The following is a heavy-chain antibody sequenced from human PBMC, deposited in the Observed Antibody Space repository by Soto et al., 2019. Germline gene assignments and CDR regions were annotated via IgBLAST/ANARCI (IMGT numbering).Heavy chain of an antibody. CDR2: ISSSSSYI. D-gene: IGHD3-3*01. V-gene: IGHV3-21*01. CDR1: GVTFSSYS. Sequence: PGVSLRLSCAASGVTFSSYSMNWVRQAPGKGLEWVSSISSSSSYIYYADSVKGRFTISRDNAKNSLYLQMNSLRAEDTAVYYCAREPLCRRGYDNYYSYGMDGWGQVTTVTVAS. CDR3: AREPLCRRGYDNYYSYGMDG. J-gene: IGHJ6*02.